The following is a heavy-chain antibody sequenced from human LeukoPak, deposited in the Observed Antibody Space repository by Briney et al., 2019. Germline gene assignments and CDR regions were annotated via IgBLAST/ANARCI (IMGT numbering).Heavy chain of an antibody. CDR2: LNPKSGAT. CDR1: GYTFNNYY. Sequence: GASVKVSCKASGYTFNNYYMHWVRQAPGQGLEWMGWLNPKSGATNYAQKFQGRVTMTRDTSISTAYMELRSLRSDDTAVYYCAREGPTYNCKRDWFDPWGQGTLVTVSS. D-gene: IGHD1-20*01. J-gene: IGHJ5*02. CDR3: AREGPTYNCKRDWFDP. V-gene: IGHV1-2*02.